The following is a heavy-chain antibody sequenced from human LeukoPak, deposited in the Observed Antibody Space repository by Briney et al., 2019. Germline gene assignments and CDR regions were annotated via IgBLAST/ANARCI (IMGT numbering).Heavy chain of an antibody. V-gene: IGHV1-58*01. Sequence: SVKVSCKASGFTFTSSAVQWVRQARGQRLEWIGWIVVGSGNTNYAQKFRERVTITRDMSTSTAYMELSSLRSEDTAVYYCAARAGEQAFDIWGQGTMVTVSS. J-gene: IGHJ3*02. CDR1: GFTFTSSA. D-gene: IGHD3-16*01. CDR2: IVVGSGNT. CDR3: AARAGEQAFDI.